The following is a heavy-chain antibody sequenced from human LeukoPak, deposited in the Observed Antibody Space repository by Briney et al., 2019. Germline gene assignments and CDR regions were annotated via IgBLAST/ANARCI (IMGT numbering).Heavy chain of an antibody. CDR3: ARTGSN. J-gene: IGHJ4*02. CDR2: ISYDGSNE. CDR1: GFTFSTYG. V-gene: IGHV3-30*03. Sequence: GGSLRLSCAASGFTFSTYGMHWVRQAPGKGLEWVAVISYDGSNEYYADSVKGRFTISRDNSKNTLYLQMNSLRAEDTAVYYCARTGSNWGQGTLVTVSS.